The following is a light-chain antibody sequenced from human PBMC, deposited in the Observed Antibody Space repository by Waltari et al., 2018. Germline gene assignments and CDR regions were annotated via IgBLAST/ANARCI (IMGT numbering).Light chain of an antibody. CDR2: VGS. Sequence: DIVMTQSPVSLTVTPGEPASISCRSSQSLLDNNGYNYLDWYVQKPGQSPQILIYVGSHRASGVPDRFSGSGSGTDVTLKISRVEAEDAGVYYCMEALQSVTFGQGTRLEIK. CDR1: QSLLDNNGYNY. J-gene: IGKJ5*01. V-gene: IGKV2-28*01. CDR3: MEALQSVT.